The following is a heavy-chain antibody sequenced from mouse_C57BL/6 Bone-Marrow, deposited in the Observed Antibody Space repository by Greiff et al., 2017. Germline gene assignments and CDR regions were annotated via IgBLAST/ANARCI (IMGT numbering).Heavy chain of an antibody. CDR3: TRAGDGYFYYAMDY. CDR2: IYPGNSDT. CDR1: GYTFTSYW. D-gene: IGHD2-3*01. Sequence: EVQLQQSGTVLARPGASVKMSCKTSGYTFTSYWMHWVNQRPGQGLDWIGSIYPGNSDTSYNQKFKGKATLTAVTSASTAYMELSSLTNEDSAVYYCTRAGDGYFYYAMDYWGQGTSVTVSS. V-gene: IGHV1-5*01. J-gene: IGHJ4*01.